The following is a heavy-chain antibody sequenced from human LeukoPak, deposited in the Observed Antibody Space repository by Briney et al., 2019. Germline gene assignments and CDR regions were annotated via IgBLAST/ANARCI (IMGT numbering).Heavy chain of an antibody. V-gene: IGHV4-59*02. Sequence: SETLSLTCPLSGASVSSYYWSWIREPPGKGLEWIGFSAHTGSSSYNPSLKSRVSISVDKSMNHFSLRLTSVTTADTAVYSFARYYADVNGYYYYYDYWGQGTLVTVSS. CDR2: SAHTGSS. D-gene: IGHD3-3*01. J-gene: IGHJ4*02. CDR3: ARYYADVNGYYYYYDY. CDR1: GASVSSYY.